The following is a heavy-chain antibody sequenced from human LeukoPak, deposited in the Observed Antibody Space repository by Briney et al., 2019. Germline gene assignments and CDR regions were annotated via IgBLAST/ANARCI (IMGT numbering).Heavy chain of an antibody. J-gene: IGHJ4*02. CDR2: LNPNSGGT. V-gene: IGHV1-2*02. CDR3: ARARGYSGYDPLDY. D-gene: IGHD5-12*01. Sequence: ASVKVSCKASGYTFTGYYIHWVRQAPGQGLEWMGWLNPNSGGTDYAQNFQGRVTMTRDTSISTAYMDLSRPRSDDTAVYYCARARGYSGYDPLDYWGQGTLVTVSS. CDR1: GYTFTGYY.